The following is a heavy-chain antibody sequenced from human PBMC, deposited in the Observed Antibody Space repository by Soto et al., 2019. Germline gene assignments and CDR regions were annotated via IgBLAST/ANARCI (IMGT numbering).Heavy chain of an antibody. V-gene: IGHV3-23*01. CDR3: AKDFAARGNWFDP. D-gene: IGHD6-6*01. J-gene: IGHJ5*02. Sequence: EVQLLVSGGGLVQPGGSLRLSCAASGFTFSSYAMSWVRQGPGKGLEWVSAISGSGGSTYYADSVKGRFTISRDNSKNTLYLQMDSLRAEDTAVYYCAKDFAARGNWFDPWGQGTLVTVSS. CDR2: ISGSGGST. CDR1: GFTFSSYA.